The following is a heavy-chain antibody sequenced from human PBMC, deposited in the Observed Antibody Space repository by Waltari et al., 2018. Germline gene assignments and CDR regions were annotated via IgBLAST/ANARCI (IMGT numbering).Heavy chain of an antibody. CDR2: INWDGVST. V-gene: IGHV3-20*04. Sequence: EVQLVESGGGVVRPAGSLRLSCAASGFTLVDYGMRWVRHPPGKGLGWVSGINWDGVSTGYADSVKGRFTISRDNAKNSLYLQMNSLRVEDTALYYCARYYYGSGLYGYVQHWGQGTLVTVSS. CDR1: GFTLVDYG. J-gene: IGHJ1*01. CDR3: ARYYYGSGLYGYVQH. D-gene: IGHD3-10*01.